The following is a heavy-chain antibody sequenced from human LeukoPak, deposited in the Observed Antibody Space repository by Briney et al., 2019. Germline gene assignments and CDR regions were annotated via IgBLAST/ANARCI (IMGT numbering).Heavy chain of an antibody. D-gene: IGHD1-14*01. CDR2: ISGGGSGT. V-gene: IGHV3-23*01. Sequence: GGSLRLSCAASGFIFGNFGMNWVRQAPGKGLEWVSEISGGGSGTYYTDSVKGRFTVSRDNSKSTLYLQMNGLRAEDTALYYCVTCIEPSPGPFDSWGQGALVTVSS. J-gene: IGHJ4*02. CDR3: VTCIEPSPGPFDS. CDR1: GFIFGNFG.